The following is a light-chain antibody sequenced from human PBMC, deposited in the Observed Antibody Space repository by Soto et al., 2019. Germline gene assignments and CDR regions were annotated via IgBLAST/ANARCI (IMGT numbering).Light chain of an antibody. CDR2: GAS. CDR3: QQTFTMPCT. J-gene: IGKJ2*02. Sequence: DIQMAQSPSSLSASVGDRVTITCRASQSVRTYLNWYQQKPGKAPNLLIYGASHLQSGVPSRFSGSGSETDFTLTISSLQPEDFATYYCQQTFTMPCTFGQGTKVDIK. V-gene: IGKV1-39*01. CDR1: QSVRTY.